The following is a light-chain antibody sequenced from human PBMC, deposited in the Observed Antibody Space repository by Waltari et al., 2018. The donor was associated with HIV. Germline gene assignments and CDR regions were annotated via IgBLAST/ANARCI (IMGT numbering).Light chain of an antibody. Sequence: EVVMTQSPATLSVSPGERAALACRASQSVSSSLAWYQQKPGQAPRLLIYVASTRATGVPVRISGSGSGTEFTLTISSLQSEDFAVYYCQQYNDWPRTFGQGTKVEIK. V-gene: IGKV3-15*01. J-gene: IGKJ1*01. CDR1: QSVSSS. CDR3: QQYNDWPRT. CDR2: VAS.